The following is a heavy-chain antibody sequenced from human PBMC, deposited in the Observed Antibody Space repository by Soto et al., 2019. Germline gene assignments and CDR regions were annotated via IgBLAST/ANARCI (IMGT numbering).Heavy chain of an antibody. CDR1: GFTFSDHY. CDR2: TRNKANSYTT. Sequence: PGGSLRLSCAASGFTFSDHYMDWVRQAPGKGLEWVGRTRNKANSYTTEYAASVKGRFTISRDDSKNSLYLQMNSLKTEDTAVYYCARGRNYYYYGMDVWGQGTTVTVSS. CDR3: ARGRNYYYYGMDV. J-gene: IGHJ6*02. V-gene: IGHV3-72*01.